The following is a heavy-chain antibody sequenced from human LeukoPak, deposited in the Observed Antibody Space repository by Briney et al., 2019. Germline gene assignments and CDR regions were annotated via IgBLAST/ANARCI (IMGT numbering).Heavy chain of an antibody. CDR3: ARDGYYYGMDV. CDR2: INHSGST. J-gene: IGHJ6*02. V-gene: IGHV4-34*01. Sequence: PSETLSLTCAVSGGSFSGYFWSWIRQPPGKGLEWIGEINHSGSTNYNPSLKSRVTISVDTSKNQFSLKVSSVTAADTAVYYCARDGYYYGMDVWGQGTTVTVSS. CDR1: GGSFSGYF.